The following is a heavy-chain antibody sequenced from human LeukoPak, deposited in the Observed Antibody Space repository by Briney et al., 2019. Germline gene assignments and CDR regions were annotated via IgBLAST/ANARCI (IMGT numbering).Heavy chain of an antibody. CDR3: AKATRHYDSSGYLDY. J-gene: IGHJ4*02. CDR2: ISGSGGST. CDR1: GFTFSSYA. Sequence: GGSLRLSCAASGFTFSSYAMSWVRQAPGKGLERVSAISGSGGSTYYADSVKGRFTISRDNSKNTLYLQMNSLRAEDTAVYYCAKATRHYDSSGYLDYWGQGTLVTVSS. V-gene: IGHV3-23*01. D-gene: IGHD3-22*01.